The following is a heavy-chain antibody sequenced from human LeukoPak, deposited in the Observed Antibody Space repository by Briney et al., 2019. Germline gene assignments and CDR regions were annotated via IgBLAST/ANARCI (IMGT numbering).Heavy chain of an antibody. CDR3: ARSRGDGYNSDFDN. V-gene: IGHV1-2*02. CDR1: GYTFSGFY. J-gene: IGHJ4*02. Sequence: ASVKVSCMTSGYTFSGFYIHWVRQAPGQGLEWMGWMNPNSGDTNYAEKFQGRVTMTRDTSFNTAYMELSRLTSDDTAVYYCARSRGDGYNSDFDNWGQGTLVTVSS. D-gene: IGHD5-24*01. CDR2: MNPNSGDT.